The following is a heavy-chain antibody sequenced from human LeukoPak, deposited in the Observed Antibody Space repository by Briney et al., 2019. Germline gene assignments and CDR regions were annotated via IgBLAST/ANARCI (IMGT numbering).Heavy chain of an antibody. CDR2: IKSKTDGGTT. V-gene: IGHV3-15*01. D-gene: IGHD3-16*02. Sequence: PGGSLRLSCAASGVTFSNAWMSWVRQAPGKGRGWVGRIKSKTDGGTTDYAAPVKGRFTISRDDSKNTLYLQMNSLKTEDTAVYYCTTDPQTVMITFGGVIVFYYWGQGTLVTVSS. CDR3: TTDPQTVMITFGGVIVFYY. J-gene: IGHJ4*02. CDR1: GVTFSNAW.